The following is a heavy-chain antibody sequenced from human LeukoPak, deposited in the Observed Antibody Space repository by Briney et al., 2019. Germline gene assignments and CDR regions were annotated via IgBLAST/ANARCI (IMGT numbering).Heavy chain of an antibody. CDR1: GFTFSDSA. CDR2: ISFSGGST. Sequence: GGSLRLSCAAPGFTFSDSAMSWVRQAPGKGLEWVSLISFSGGSTYYADSAKGRFTISRDNSKDTLYLQMNSLRAGDTAIYYCARDIQLSTWGLGTMVTVSS. CDR3: ARDIQLST. D-gene: IGHD5-24*01. V-gene: IGHV3-23*01. J-gene: IGHJ3*01.